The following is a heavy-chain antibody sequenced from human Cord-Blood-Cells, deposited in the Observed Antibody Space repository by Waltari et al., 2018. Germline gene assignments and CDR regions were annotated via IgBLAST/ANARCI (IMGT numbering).Heavy chain of an antibody. V-gene: IGHV4-39*01. CDR3: ARASSSWYYFDY. J-gene: IGHJ4*02. CDR2: IYYSGST. CDR1: GGSISSSSYY. D-gene: IGHD6-13*01. Sequence: QLQLQESGPGLVKPSETLSLTCTVSGGSISSSSYYWGWIRQPPGKGLEWIGSIYYSGSTYYNPSLKSRVTISGDTSKNQFSLKLSSVTAADTAVYYCARASSSWYYFDYWGQGTLVTVSS.